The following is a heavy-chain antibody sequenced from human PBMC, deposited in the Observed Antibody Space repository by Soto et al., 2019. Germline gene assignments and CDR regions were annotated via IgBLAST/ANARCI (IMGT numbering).Heavy chain of an antibody. V-gene: IGHV3-33*01. CDR1: GFTFSSYG. Sequence: PGGSLRLSCAASGFTFSSYGMHWVRQAPGKGLERVAVIWYDGSNKYYADYVKGRFTISRDNSKNTLYLQMNSLRAEDTAVYYCARVNGGDHDYWGQGTLVTVSS. CDR3: ARVNGGDHDY. CDR2: IWYDGSNK. J-gene: IGHJ4*02. D-gene: IGHD2-21*02.